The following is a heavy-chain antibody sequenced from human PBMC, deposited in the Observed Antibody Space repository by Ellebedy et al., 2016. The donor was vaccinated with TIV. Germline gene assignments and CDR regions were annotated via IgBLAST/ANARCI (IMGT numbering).Heavy chain of an antibody. CDR3: ARIAIFLDWLEHYFDY. CDR1: GSSIGTYY. CDR2: IHYTGTT. V-gene: IGHV4-59*13. D-gene: IGHD3/OR15-3a*01. J-gene: IGHJ4*02. Sequence: GSLRLXXTVSGSSIGTYYWSWIRQPPGKGLEWIGYIHYTGTTNYNPSFKSRVTISEDTSNNQFSLKLNSVTAADTAVDDCARIAIFLDWLEHYFDYWGQGTLVTVFS.